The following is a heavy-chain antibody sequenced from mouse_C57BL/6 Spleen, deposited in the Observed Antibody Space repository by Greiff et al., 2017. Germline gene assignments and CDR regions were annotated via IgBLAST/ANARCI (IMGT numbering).Heavy chain of an antibody. CDR2: IYPGSGNT. Sequence: QVQLQQSGPELVKPGASVKISCKASGYSFTSYYIHWVKQRPGQGLEWIGWIYPGSGNTKYNEKFKGKATLTADTSSSTAYMQLSSLTSEDSAVYYGARGLYYDYDVVDYWGQGTTLTVSS. CDR1: GYSFTSYY. J-gene: IGHJ2*01. D-gene: IGHD2-4*01. CDR3: ARGLYYDYDVVDY. V-gene: IGHV1-66*01.